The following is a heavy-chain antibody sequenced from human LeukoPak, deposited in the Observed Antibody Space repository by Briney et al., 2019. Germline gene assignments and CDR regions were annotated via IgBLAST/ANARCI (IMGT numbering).Heavy chain of an antibody. Sequence: ASVKVSCKASGYTFTSYYMHWVRQATGQGLEWMGWMNPNSGNTGYAQKFQGRVTMTRNTSISTAYMELSSLRSEDTAVYYCARAGYIEMATGYWGQGTLVTVSS. CDR2: MNPNSGNT. J-gene: IGHJ4*02. CDR1: GYTFTSYY. V-gene: IGHV1-8*02. CDR3: ARAGYIEMATGY. D-gene: IGHD5-24*01.